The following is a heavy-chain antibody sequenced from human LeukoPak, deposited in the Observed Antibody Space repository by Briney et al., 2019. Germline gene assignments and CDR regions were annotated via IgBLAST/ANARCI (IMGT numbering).Heavy chain of an antibody. CDR2: ISSSSSYI. CDR1: GFTFSSYS. CDR3: ASPAPMWRGSYDAFDI. V-gene: IGHV3-21*01. J-gene: IGHJ3*02. Sequence: PGGSLRLSCAASGFTFSSYSMNWVRQAPGKGLEWVSSISSSSSYIYYADSVKGRFTISRDNAKNSLYLQMNGLRAEDTAVYYCASPAPMWRGSYDAFDIWGQGTMVTVSS. D-gene: IGHD1-26*01.